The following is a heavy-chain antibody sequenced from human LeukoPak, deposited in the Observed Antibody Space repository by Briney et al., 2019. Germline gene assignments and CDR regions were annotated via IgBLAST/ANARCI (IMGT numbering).Heavy chain of an antibody. Sequence: ARSLRLSCPASGFTFSSYWMIWVRQAQGKGLEWVANMNEDGSAIYYLDCVEGRFTISRDNAKNSLYLQMNSLRVEDTAVYYCARDGYNAARDYWGQGTLVTVSS. V-gene: IGHV3-7*01. D-gene: IGHD5-24*01. CDR2: MNEDGSAI. J-gene: IGHJ4*02. CDR1: GFTFSSYW. CDR3: ARDGYNAARDY.